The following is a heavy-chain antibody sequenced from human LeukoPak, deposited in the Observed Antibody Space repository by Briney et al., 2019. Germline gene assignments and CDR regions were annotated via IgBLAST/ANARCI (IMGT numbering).Heavy chain of an antibody. CDR3: AREDRLYYYDSSGYYSANWFDP. Sequence: SETLSLTCTVSGGSISSYYWSWIRQPAGKGLEWIGRIYTSGSTNYNPSLKSRVTMSVDTSKNQFSLKLSSVTAADTAVYYRAREDRLYYYDSSGYYSANWFDPWGQGTLVTVSS. CDR1: GGSISSYY. V-gene: IGHV4-4*07. D-gene: IGHD3-22*01. J-gene: IGHJ5*02. CDR2: IYTSGST.